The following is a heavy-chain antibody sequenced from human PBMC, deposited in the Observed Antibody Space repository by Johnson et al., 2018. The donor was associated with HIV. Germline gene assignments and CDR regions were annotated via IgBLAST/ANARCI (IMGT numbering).Heavy chain of an antibody. CDR3: AKSSSSFGAFDI. D-gene: IGHD6-6*01. J-gene: IGHJ3*02. CDR2: ISGSGGST. V-gene: IGHV3-23*04. Sequence: EVQLVESGGGLVQPGGSLRLSCAASGFSVNSNYMSWVRQAPGRGLEWVSAISGSGGSTYYADSVKGRFTISRDNSKNTLYLQMNSLRAEDTAVYYCAKSSSSFGAFDIWGQGTMVTVSS. CDR1: GFSVNSNY.